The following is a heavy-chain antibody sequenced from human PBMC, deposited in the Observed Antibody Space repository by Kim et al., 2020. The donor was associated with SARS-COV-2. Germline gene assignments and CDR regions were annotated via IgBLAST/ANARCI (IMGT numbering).Heavy chain of an antibody. CDR3: ATPSPYSSGWYGSAHVDAFDI. V-gene: IGHV5-51*01. CDR1: GYSFTSYW. D-gene: IGHD6-19*01. Sequence: GESLKISCKGSGYSFTSYWIGWVRQMPGKGLEWMGIIYPGDSDTRYSPSFQGQVTISADKSISTAYLQWSSLKASDTAMYYCATPSPYSSGWYGSAHVDAFDIWGQGTMVTVSS. CDR2: IYPGDSDT. J-gene: IGHJ3*02.